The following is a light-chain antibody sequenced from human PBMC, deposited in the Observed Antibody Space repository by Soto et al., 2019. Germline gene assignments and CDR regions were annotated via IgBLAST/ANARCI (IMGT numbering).Light chain of an antibody. J-gene: IGKJ2*01. CDR2: DAS. CDR1: QSLSTN. CDR3: QQYNNWPPKFT. V-gene: IGKV3-15*01. Sequence: EIVMTQSPATLPVSPGERATLSCRASQSLSTNLAWYQQKPGQAPRLLIFDASTRASGVPARCSGSGSGTDFTLTISSLQSEDFAVYYCQQYNNWPPKFTFGQGTKLDI.